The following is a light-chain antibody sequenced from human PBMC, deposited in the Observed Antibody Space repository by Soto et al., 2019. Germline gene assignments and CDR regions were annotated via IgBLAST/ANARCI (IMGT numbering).Light chain of an antibody. CDR2: GVS. J-gene: IGKJ1*01. V-gene: IGKV3-20*01. Sequence: EIVLTQSPGTLSLSPGERATLSCRASQSVTNSYLAWYQQKPGQAPRLLIYGVSSRATGIPDRFSGSGSGTDFTLTISRLEPEDFALYYCQQYASSRTFGQGTTVEIK. CDR3: QQYASSRT. CDR1: QSVTNSY.